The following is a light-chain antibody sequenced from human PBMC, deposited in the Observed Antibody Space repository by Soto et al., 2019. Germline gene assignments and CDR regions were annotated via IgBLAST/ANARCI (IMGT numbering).Light chain of an antibody. CDR1: SSNIGSNF. J-gene: IGLJ3*02. CDR2: SDD. CDR3: AAWDGNLKGWL. V-gene: IGLV1-44*01. Sequence: QSVLTQPPSASGTPGQRVTIPCSGSSSNIGSNFVNWYQQLPGPAPSLLVYSDDQWPSGVPDRFSGSKSGTSASLAINGLQSEDEATYYCAAWDGNLKGWLFGGGTKLTVL.